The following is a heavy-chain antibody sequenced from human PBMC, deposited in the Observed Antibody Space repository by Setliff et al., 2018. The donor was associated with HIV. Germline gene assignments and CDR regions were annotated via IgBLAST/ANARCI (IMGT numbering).Heavy chain of an antibody. D-gene: IGHD5-12*01. J-gene: IGHJ6*03. Sequence: PSETLSLTCTVSGGSLSSGYDYWTWIRQPAGKGLEWIGHIYSAGSTNYNPTLTSRVTMSVDMSKNQFSLKLRSVTAADIAVYYCVREYSGVYPDFSFYIDVWGKGTTVTVSS. CDR3: VREYSGVYPDFSFYIDV. CDR2: IYSAGST. V-gene: IGHV4-61*09. CDR1: GGSLSSGYDY.